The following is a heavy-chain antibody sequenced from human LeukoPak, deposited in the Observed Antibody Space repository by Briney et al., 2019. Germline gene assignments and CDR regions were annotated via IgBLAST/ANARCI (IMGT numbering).Heavy chain of an antibody. CDR3: ARAYNWNDKFDY. D-gene: IGHD1-1*01. J-gene: IGHJ4*02. V-gene: IGHV1-69*13. CDR2: INPIFRSA. CDR1: GGTFTNSA. Sequence: SVKVSCKASGGTFTNSAISWVRQAPGQGLEWMGGINPIFRSANYAQKFQGRVTIIADESTSTAYMELSSLKFDDTAVYYCARAYNWNDKFDYWGQGTLVTVSS.